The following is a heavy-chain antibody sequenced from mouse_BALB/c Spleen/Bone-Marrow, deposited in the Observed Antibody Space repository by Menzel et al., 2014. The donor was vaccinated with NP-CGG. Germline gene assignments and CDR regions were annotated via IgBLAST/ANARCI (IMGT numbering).Heavy chain of an antibody. CDR2: INPNNGGT. CDR3: TRSGPGFAY. V-gene: IGHV1S81*02. J-gene: IGHJ3*01. CDR1: GYTFTNYF. Sequence: VKLMESGAELVRPGASVKLSCKASGYTFTNYFMYWVKQRPGQGLEWIGEINPNNGGTNFNENFKSKATLTLDKSSCTAYMQLSSLTSEDSAVYYCTRSGPGFAYWGHGTLVTVSA.